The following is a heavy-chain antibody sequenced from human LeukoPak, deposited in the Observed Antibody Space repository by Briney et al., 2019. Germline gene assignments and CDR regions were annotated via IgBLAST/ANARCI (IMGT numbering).Heavy chain of an antibody. V-gene: IGHV3-7*01. CDR2: INQDGSEK. CDR3: AKRDGYNSGPFDY. CDR1: GFTFDDYW. Sequence: GGSLRLSCGASGFTFDDYWMSWVRQAPGQGLEWVANINQDGSEKYYLDSAKGRFTISRDNARNSLYLQVNSLRAEDTAVYYCAKRDGYNSGPFDYWGQGTLVTVSS. J-gene: IGHJ4*02. D-gene: IGHD5-24*01.